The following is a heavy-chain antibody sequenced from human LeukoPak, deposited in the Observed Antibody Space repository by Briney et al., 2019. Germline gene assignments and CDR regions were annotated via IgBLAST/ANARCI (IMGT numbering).Heavy chain of an antibody. CDR2: ISSNGGST. J-gene: IGHJ6*02. D-gene: IGHD1-26*01. Sequence: HPGGSLRLSCSASGFTFSSYAMHWVRQAPGKGLEYVSAISSNGGSTYYVDSVKGRFTISRDNSKNTLYLQMSSLRAEDTAVYYCVNGWDSDVYYYYGMDVWGQGTTVTVSS. CDR1: GFTFSSYA. V-gene: IGHV3-64D*06. CDR3: VNGWDSDVYYYYGMDV.